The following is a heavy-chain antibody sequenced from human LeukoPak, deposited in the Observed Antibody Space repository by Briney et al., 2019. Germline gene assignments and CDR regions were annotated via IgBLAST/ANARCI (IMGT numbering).Heavy chain of an antibody. V-gene: IGHV3-30*02. CDR3: AKNVVPGAKDY. J-gene: IGHJ4*02. CDR2: IRYDGNNK. D-gene: IGHD2-2*01. CDR1: GFTFSSYG. Sequence: GGSLRLSCAASGFTFSSYGMHWVRQAPGKGLEGVAFIRYDGNNKYYADSVKGRFTISKDNSKNTLYLQMNSMSAEDTAVYYCAKNVVPGAKDYWGQGTLVTVSS.